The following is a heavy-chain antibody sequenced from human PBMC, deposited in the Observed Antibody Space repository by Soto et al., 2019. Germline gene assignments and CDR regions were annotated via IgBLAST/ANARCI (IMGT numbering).Heavy chain of an antibody. D-gene: IGHD5-12*01. Sequence: QVQLVESGGGVVQPGRSLRLSCAASGFTLSDYDMHWVRQAPGKGLEWVTIVWSDGLHKYYADSVRGRFTISRDNSKNTVYLQMDSLRADDTAVYYCARDRSGSDGLVWSQGTLVTVSS. CDR1: GFTLSDYD. CDR2: VWSDGLHK. CDR3: ARDRSGSDGLV. J-gene: IGHJ4*02. V-gene: IGHV3-33*01.